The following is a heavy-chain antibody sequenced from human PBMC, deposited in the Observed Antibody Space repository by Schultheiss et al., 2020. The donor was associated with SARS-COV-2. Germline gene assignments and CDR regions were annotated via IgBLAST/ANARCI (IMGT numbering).Heavy chain of an antibody. J-gene: IGHJ6*02. CDR2: IYHSGST. D-gene: IGHD6-13*01. CDR3: ARDNPVPPPIAAAGNDYYYYAMDV. V-gene: IGHV4-38-2*02. CDR1: GYSISSGYY. Sequence: SETLSLTCAVSGYSISSGYYWGWIRQPPGKGLEWIGSIYHSGSTYYNPSLKSRVTISVDTSKNQFSLKLSSVTAADTAVYYCARDNPVPPPIAAAGNDYYYYAMDVWGQGTTVTVSS.